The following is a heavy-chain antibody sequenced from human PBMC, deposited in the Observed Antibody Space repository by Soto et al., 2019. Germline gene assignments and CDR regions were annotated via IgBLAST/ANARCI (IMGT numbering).Heavy chain of an antibody. V-gene: IGHV4-31*03. CDR2: FYYSGST. J-gene: IGHJ3*02. CDR3: ARATPAEMAPIGGHDAFDI. CDR1: GGSISSGGYY. Sequence: SETLSLTCTVSGGSISSGGYYWSWIRQHPGKGLEWIGYFYYSGSTYYNPSLKSRVTISVDTSKNQFSLKLSSVTAADTAVYYCARATPAEMAPIGGHDAFDIWGQGTMVTVSS. D-gene: IGHD3-16*01.